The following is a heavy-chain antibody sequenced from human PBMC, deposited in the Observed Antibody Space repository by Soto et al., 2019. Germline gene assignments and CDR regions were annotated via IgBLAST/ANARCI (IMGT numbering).Heavy chain of an antibody. CDR3: VRGVYFFND. Sequence: EVQLVDSGGDLVQPGESLRLSCAASGFPFSSYWMSWVRQAPGKGLEWVANIKPDGSEKYYVDSVKGRFTISRDNAKTSLYLKMNSLRAGDTALFFCVRGVYFFNDWGQGPLVTVSS. D-gene: IGHD3-10*01. J-gene: IGHJ4*02. V-gene: IGHV3-7*01. CDR2: IKPDGSEK. CDR1: GFPFSSYW.